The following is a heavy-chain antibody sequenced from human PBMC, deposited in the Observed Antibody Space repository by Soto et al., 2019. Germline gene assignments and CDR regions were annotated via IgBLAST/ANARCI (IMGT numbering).Heavy chain of an antibody. V-gene: IGHV4-39*01. D-gene: IGHD4-17*01. CDR3: ARQRTTVVTQAYFDH. CDR2: IYYSGRS. Sequence: SETLSLTCTVSGGSITSSSYYWGWTRQPPGKGLEWIGGIYYSGRSYYNPSLKSRVTMSVDTSKNQFSLTLNSVTAADAAVHYCARQRTTVVTQAYFDHWGQGTLVTVSS. CDR1: GGSITSSSYY. J-gene: IGHJ4*02.